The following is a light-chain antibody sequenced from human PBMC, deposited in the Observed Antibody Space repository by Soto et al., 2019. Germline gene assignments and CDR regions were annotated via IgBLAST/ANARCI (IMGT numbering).Light chain of an antibody. CDR3: QQYNSYSWT. Sequence: DIQMTQSPSTLSASVGDRVTITCRASQSISSWLAWYQQKPGKAPRLLIYAASSLKSGVPSRFSGSGSGTEFPLNISSLQPDDFATYYCQQYNSYSWTFGQGTKVEIK. CDR1: QSISSW. CDR2: AAS. V-gene: IGKV1-5*01. J-gene: IGKJ1*01.